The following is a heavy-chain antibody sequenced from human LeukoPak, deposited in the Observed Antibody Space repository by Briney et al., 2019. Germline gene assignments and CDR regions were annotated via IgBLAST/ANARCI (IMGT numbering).Heavy chain of an antibody. CDR3: ASDREPATSYYFDY. CDR2: INADNGQT. Sequence: VASVKVSCKASGYIFTTYPIHWVRQAPGQRFEWMWWINADNGQTKYSQKFHDRVTITRDTSASTAYLELGSLKSEDTAVYYCASDREPATSYYFDYWGQGTLVTVSS. J-gene: IGHJ4*02. CDR1: GYIFTTYP. V-gene: IGHV1-3*01. D-gene: IGHD6-25*01.